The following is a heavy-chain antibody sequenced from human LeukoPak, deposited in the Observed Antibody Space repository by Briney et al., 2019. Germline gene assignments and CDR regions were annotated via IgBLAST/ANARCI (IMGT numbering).Heavy chain of an antibody. J-gene: IGHJ5*02. CDR2: INHSGST. Sequence: PSETLSLTCAVYGGSFSGYYWSWIRQPPGKGLEWIGEINHSGSTNYNPSLKSRVTISVDTSKNQFSLKLSSVTAADTAVYYCVRGQSPVVRGVPSSHLNWFDPWGQGTLVTVSS. V-gene: IGHV4-34*01. D-gene: IGHD3-10*01. CDR1: GGSFSGYY. CDR3: VRGQSPVVRGVPSSHLNWFDP.